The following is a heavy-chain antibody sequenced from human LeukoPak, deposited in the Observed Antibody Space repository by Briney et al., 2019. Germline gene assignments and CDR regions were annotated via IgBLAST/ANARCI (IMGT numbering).Heavy chain of an antibody. CDR1: GYTFTNYG. J-gene: IGHJ5*02. CDR2: ISANNGNT. D-gene: IGHD3-22*01. CDR3: ARVLSDNSGYYLNWFDP. Sequence: ASVKVSCKASGYTFTNYGISWVRQAPGQGLEWMGWISANNGNTNYAQKFQGRVTITTVASTSTVYMELRSLRSDDTAAYYCARVLSDNSGYYLNWFDPWGQGTLVTVSS. V-gene: IGHV1-18*01.